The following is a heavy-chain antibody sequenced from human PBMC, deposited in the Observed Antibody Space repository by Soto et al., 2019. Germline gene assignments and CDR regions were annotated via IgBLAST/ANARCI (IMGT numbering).Heavy chain of an antibody. V-gene: IGHV1-3*01. CDR3: ARDLPGYRSSYNWFDP. J-gene: IGHJ5*02. CDR1: EYTFTSYA. Sequence: AAVKVSCKASEYTFTSYAMHWVRQAPGQRLEWMGWINAGNGNTKYSQKFQGRVTITRDTSASTAYMELSSLRSEDTAVYYCARDLPGYRSSYNWFDPWGQGTLVTVSS. D-gene: IGHD6-6*01. CDR2: INAGNGNT.